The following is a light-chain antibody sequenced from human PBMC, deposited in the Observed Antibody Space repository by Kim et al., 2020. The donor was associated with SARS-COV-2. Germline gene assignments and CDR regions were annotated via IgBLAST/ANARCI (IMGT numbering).Light chain of an antibody. J-gene: IGKJ2*01. CDR2: GAS. CDR3: QQYNKWPPMYT. Sequence: SPADRATRSCRAGQGVSGNLAWYHQKPGQAPRLLIYGASTRATGIPARFSGSGSGTEFTLTISSLQSEDFAVYYCQQYNKWPPMYTFGQGTKLEI. V-gene: IGKV3-15*01. CDR1: QGVSGN.